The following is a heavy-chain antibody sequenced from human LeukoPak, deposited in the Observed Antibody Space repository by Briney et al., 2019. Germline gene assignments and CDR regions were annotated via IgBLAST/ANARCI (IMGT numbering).Heavy chain of an antibody. V-gene: IGHV1-2*02. D-gene: IGHD3-22*01. CDR1: GYTFTDYY. Sequence: ASVKVSCKASGYTFTDYYIHWVRQAPGQGLEWMGWINPNSGGTNYAQKFQGRVTMTRDTSISTAYMELSRLRSDDTAVYYCARDTELYYYDSSGYYPNWFDPWGQGTLVTVSS. CDR2: INPNSGGT. CDR3: ARDTELYYYDSSGYYPNWFDP. J-gene: IGHJ5*02.